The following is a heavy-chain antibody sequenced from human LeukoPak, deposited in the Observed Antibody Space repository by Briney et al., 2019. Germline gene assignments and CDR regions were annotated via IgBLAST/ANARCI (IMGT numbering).Heavy chain of an antibody. CDR2: IIPLFGAT. CDR3: ARGPTVVTPRDKISYYQHYIDV. D-gene: IGHD4-23*01. CDR1: GGTVSSDG. V-gene: IGHV1-69*06. J-gene: IGHJ6*03. Sequence: SVKVSCKASGGTVSSDGFSWVRQAPGQGLEWMGGIIPLFGATNYAQKFQDRITITADKSTNTVYVELTSLTSADTAVYYCARGPTVVTPRDKISYYQHYIDVWGKGTTVIVSS.